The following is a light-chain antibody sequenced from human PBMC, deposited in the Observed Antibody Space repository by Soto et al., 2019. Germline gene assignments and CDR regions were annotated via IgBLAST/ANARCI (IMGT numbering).Light chain of an antibody. CDR2: ENN. Sequence: QAVVTQPPSVSAAPGQRVTISCSGSSSNIGNNYVSWYQQLPGTAPKPLIYENNKRPSGIPDRFSGSKSGTSATLGITGLQTGDEADYYCGTWDSSLGAVVFGGGTKLTVL. CDR3: GTWDSSLGAVV. CDR1: SSNIGNNY. J-gene: IGLJ2*01. V-gene: IGLV1-51*02.